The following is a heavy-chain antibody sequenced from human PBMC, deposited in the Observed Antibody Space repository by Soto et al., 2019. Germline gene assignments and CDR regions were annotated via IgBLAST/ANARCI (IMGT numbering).Heavy chain of an antibody. V-gene: IGHV1-69*13. CDR1: GGTFSSYA. CDR3: ARVLDIVVVPAASDLSNYYGMDV. J-gene: IGHJ6*02. D-gene: IGHD2-2*03. CDR2: IIPIFGTA. Sequence: ASVKVSCKASGGTFSSYAISWVRQAPGQGPEWMGGIIPIFGTANYAQKFQGRVTITADESTSTAYMELSSLRSEDTAVYYCARVLDIVVVPAASDLSNYYGMDVWGQGTTVTVSS.